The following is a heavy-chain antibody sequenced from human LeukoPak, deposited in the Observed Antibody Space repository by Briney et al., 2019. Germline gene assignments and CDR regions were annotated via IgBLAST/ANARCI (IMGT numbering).Heavy chain of an antibody. D-gene: IGHD6-13*01. J-gene: IGHJ4*02. CDR1: GFTFDDYG. CDR2: INWNGGST. Sequence: GGSLRLSCAASGFTFDDYGMSWVRQAPGKGLEWVSGINWNGGSTGYADSVKGRFTISRDNAKNSLYLQMNSLRAEDTALYYCARDWYEVAAAGRTFDYWGQGTLVTVSS. CDR3: ARDWYEVAAAGRTFDY. V-gene: IGHV3-20*04.